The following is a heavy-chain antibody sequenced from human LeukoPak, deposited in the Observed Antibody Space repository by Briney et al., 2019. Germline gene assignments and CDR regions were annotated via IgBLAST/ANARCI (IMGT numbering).Heavy chain of an antibody. Sequence: GGSLRLSCAASGFTFSKYVMHWVRQAPGKGLEWVSYISSSGSTIYYADSVKGRFTISRDNAKNSLYLQMNSLRAEDTAVYYCARGGTLEYFQHWGQGTLVTVSS. V-gene: IGHV3-48*03. CDR2: ISSSGSTI. J-gene: IGHJ1*01. CDR3: ARGGTLEYFQH. CDR1: GFTFSKYV.